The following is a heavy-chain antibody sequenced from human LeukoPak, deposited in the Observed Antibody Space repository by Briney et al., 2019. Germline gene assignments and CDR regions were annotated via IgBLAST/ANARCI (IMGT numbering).Heavy chain of an antibody. D-gene: IGHD6-13*01. V-gene: IGHV3-30*02. CDR3: AKDLYRSGYSSSWYD. CDR1: EFTVSNYA. J-gene: IGHJ4*02. CDR2: IRYDGSNK. Sequence: GGSLRLSCAASEFTVSNYAMSWVRQAPGKRLEWVAFIRYDGSNKYYADSVKGRFTISRDNSKNTLYLQMNSLRAEDRAVYYCAKDLYRSGYSSSWYDWGQGTLVTVYS.